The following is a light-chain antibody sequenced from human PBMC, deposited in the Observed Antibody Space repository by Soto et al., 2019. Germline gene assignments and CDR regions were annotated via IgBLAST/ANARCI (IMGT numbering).Light chain of an antibody. J-gene: IGKJ3*01. Sequence: DLQMTQSPSSLSASVGDRVTITCRASQSISTYLNWYQQKPGKAPKLLIFAASSVQSGVPSSFSGSGSGTDFTLTISSLQPEDFATYYCQQSYSTPFTFGPGTKVDIK. CDR3: QQSYSTPFT. CDR1: QSISTY. V-gene: IGKV1-39*01. CDR2: AAS.